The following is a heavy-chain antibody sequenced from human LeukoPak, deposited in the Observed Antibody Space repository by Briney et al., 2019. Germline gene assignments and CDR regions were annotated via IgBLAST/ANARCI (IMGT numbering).Heavy chain of an antibody. D-gene: IGHD3-10*01. CDR1: GYSISNDYY. CDR2: IFHSGST. CDR3: ARDKAGTMVRGVINGMDV. J-gene: IGHJ6*02. Sequence: SETLSLTCTVCGYSISNDYYWGWIRQPPGKGLEWIGTIFHSGSTYYNPSLQSRVTMSVDTSKKQFSLKLSSVTAADTAVYYCARDKAGTMVRGVINGMDVWGQGTTVTVSS. V-gene: IGHV4-38-2*02.